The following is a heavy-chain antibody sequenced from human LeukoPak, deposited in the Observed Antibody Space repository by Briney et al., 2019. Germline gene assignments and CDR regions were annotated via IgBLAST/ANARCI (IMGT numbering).Heavy chain of an antibody. CDR2: FDPEDGET. CDR1: GYTLTELS. D-gene: IGHD6-19*01. Sequence: ASVKVSCKVSGYTLTELSMHWVRQAPGKGREWMGGFDPEDGETIYAQKFQGRVTMTEDTSTDTAYMELSSLRSEDTAVYYCATSTRGYSSGWYQGYDYWGQGTLVTVSS. V-gene: IGHV1-24*01. J-gene: IGHJ4*02. CDR3: ATSTRGYSSGWYQGYDY.